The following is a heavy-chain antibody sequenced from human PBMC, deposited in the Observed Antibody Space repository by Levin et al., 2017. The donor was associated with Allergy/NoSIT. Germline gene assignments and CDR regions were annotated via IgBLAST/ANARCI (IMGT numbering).Heavy chain of an antibody. J-gene: IGHJ4*02. CDR1: GFTFSSYS. Sequence: GGSLRLSCAASGFTFSSYSMNWVRQAPGKGLEWVSSISSSSSYIYYADSVKGRFTISRDNAKNSLYLQMNSLRAEDTAVYYCSRNYSVFWSCYYPEFDYWGQGTLVTVSS. V-gene: IGHV3-21*01. CDR3: SRNYSVFWSCYYPEFDY. D-gene: IGHD3-3*01. CDR2: ISSSSSYI.